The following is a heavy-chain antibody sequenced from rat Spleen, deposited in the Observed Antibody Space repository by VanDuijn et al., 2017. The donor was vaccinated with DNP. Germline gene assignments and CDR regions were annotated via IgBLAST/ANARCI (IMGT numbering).Heavy chain of an antibody. J-gene: IGHJ2*01. CDR1: GFIFSDHN. CDR3: AGRPPPTRGPFDY. Sequence: EVQLVESGGGLVQPGRSLILSCTASGFIFSDHNMAWVRQAPKKGLEWVATISCDGSDTYYRDSVKGRFTISRDNAKSTLYLQMDSLRSEDTATYYCAGRPPPTRGPFDYWGQGVTVTVSS. V-gene: IGHV5-7*01. CDR2: ISCDGSDT. D-gene: IGHD1-4*01.